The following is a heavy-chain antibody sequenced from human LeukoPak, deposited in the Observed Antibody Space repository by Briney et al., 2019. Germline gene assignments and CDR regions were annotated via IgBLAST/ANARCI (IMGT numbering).Heavy chain of an antibody. V-gene: IGHV4-31*03. D-gene: IGHD2-15*01. CDR3: ARLIVVVVAANNWFDP. J-gene: IGHJ5*02. Sequence: SETLSLTCTVSGGSISSGGYSWSWIRQHPGKGLEWIGYIYYSGSTYYNPSLKSRVTISVDTSKNQFFLKLSSVTAADTAVYYCARLIVVVVAANNWFDPWGQGTLVTVSS. CDR2: IYYSGST. CDR1: GGSISSGGYS.